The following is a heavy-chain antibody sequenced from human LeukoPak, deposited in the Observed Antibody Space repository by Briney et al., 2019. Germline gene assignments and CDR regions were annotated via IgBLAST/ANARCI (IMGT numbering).Heavy chain of an antibody. Sequence: SVKVSCKASGGTFSSYAISWVRQAPGQGLEWMGRIIPILGIANYAQKFQGRVTITADKSTSTAYMGLSSLRSEDTAVYYCAKLSGGRYCSGGSCYFDYWGQGTLVTVSS. CDR1: GGTFSSYA. J-gene: IGHJ4*02. CDR3: AKLSGGRYCSGGSCYFDY. D-gene: IGHD2-15*01. CDR2: IIPILGIA. V-gene: IGHV1-69*04.